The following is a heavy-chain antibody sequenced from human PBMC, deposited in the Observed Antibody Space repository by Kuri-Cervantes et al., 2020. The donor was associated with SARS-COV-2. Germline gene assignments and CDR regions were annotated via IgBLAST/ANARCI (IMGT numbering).Heavy chain of an antibody. CDR3: AGSPGGVFDC. CDR2: INHSGST. Sequence: GSLRLSCAVYGGSFSGYYWSWIRQPPGKGLEWIGEINHSGSTNYNPSLKSRVTISVDTSKHQLSLKLSSVTAADTAVYYCAGSPGGVFDCWGQGTLATVSS. CDR1: GGSFSGYY. J-gene: IGHJ4*02. V-gene: IGHV4-34*01. D-gene: IGHD3-16*01.